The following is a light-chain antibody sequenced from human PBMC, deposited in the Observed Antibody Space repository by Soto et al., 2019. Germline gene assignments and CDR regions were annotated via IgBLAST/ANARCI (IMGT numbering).Light chain of an antibody. CDR2: KAS. V-gene: IGKV1-5*03. Sequence: DIQMTQSPSTLSGSVGDRVTITCRASQTISSWLAWYQQKPGKAPKLLIYKASTLKSGVPSRFSGSGSGTEFTLTISSLQPEDFATYLCQQSFSTPPTFGQGTKVDIK. CDR1: QTISSW. CDR3: QQSFSTPPT. J-gene: IGKJ2*01.